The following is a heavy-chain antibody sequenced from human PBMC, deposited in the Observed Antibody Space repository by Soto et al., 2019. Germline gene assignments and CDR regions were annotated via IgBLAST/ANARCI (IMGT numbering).Heavy chain of an antibody. J-gene: IGHJ6*02. CDR1: GYTFTGYY. V-gene: IGHV1-2*04. D-gene: IGHD6-13*01. CDR2: INPNSGGT. Sequence: GASVKVSCKASGYTFTGYYMHWVRQAPGQGLEWMGWINPNSGGTNYAQKFQGWVTMTRDTSISTAYMELSRLRSDDTAVYYCARSGIAAAGTYYYYYYGMDVWGQGTTVTVSS. CDR3: ARSGIAAAGTYYYYYYGMDV.